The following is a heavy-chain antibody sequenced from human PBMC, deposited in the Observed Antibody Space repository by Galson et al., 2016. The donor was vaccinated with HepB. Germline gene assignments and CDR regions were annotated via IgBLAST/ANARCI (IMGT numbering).Heavy chain of an antibody. V-gene: IGHV3-7*01. Sequence: SLRLSCAASGFTFSSYWMGWVRQAPGKGLEWVANIKQDGSEKYFVDSVKGRFTISRDNAKNSLYLQMNSLRAEDTAVYYCAKGRGGVSVHWGQGTLVTVSS. J-gene: IGHJ4*02. CDR3: AKGRGGVSVH. CDR2: IKQDGSEK. D-gene: IGHD3-10*01. CDR1: GFTFSSYW.